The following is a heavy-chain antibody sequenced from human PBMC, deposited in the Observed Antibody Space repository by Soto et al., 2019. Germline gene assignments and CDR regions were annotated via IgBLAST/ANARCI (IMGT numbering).Heavy chain of an antibody. CDR1: GGSIYRSGYY. Sequence: SETLSLTXTVSGGSIYRSGYYWGWIRQPPGRGLEWIGNIDYNGVTYSNPSLKSRVTISRDTSKNQFSLKLTSVTAADTALYYCGKVLVGATGHTDSDSWGPGTLVTVS. CDR3: GKVLVGATGHTDSDS. CDR2: IDYNGVT. V-gene: IGHV4-39*01. J-gene: IGHJ4*02. D-gene: IGHD2-15*01.